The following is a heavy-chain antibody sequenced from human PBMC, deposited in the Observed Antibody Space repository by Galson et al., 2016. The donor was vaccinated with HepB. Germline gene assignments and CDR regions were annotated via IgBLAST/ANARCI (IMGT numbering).Heavy chain of an antibody. J-gene: IGHJ4*02. CDR2: IKSKSAGGTP. CDR1: GFTSNNSGFSFRNVW. CDR3: RMVGAALSRDF. V-gene: IGHV3-15*01. D-gene: IGHD4/OR15-4a*01. Sequence: SLRLSCAASGFTSNNSGFSFRNVWMSWVRQAPGKGLEWVGRIKSKSAGGTPDYAPPVKGRFTISRDDSKNTTYLQMNSLKTEETGIYYCRMVGAALSRDFWGQGTQVTVSS.